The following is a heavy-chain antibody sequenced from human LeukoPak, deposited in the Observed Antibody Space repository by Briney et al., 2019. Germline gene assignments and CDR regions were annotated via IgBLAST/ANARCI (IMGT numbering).Heavy chain of an antibody. V-gene: IGHV1-46*01. Sequence: ASVKVSCRASGYTFTTFYNHWVRQAPGQGLEWMGKVNPTSGISTYAQEFQGRVTMTRDTSTSTVYMELSSLRSDDAAVYFCARERGYCSGSACYGSDYWGQGTLVTVSS. CDR2: VNPTSGIS. D-gene: IGHD2-2*01. CDR3: ARERGYCSGSACYGSDY. CDR1: GYTFTTFY. J-gene: IGHJ4*02.